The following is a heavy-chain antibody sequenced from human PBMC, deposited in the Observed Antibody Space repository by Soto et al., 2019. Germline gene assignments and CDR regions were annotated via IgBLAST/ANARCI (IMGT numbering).Heavy chain of an antibody. V-gene: IGHV4-30-2*01. Sequence: SETLSLTCAVSGGSISSGGYSWSWIRQPPGKGLEWIGYIYHSGSTYYNPSLKSRVTISVDRSKNQFSLKLSSVTAADTAVYYCARVGEVGATTGPLDYWGQGTLVTVSS. D-gene: IGHD1-26*01. CDR2: IYHSGST. CDR1: GGSISSGGYS. CDR3: ARVGEVGATTGPLDY. J-gene: IGHJ4*02.